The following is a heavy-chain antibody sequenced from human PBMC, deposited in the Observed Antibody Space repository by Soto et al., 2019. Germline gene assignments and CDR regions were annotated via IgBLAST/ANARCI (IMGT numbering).Heavy chain of an antibody. CDR3: ARARIVANFYFYYGMDV. J-gene: IGHJ6*02. Sequence: LRLSCAASGFNVSGDYMTWVRQAPRKGLEWVSVISSTGGTYYADSVKGRFTISRDNSKNTLDLQMNSLRDEDSAIYYCARARIVANFYFYYGMDVWGHGTTVTVSS. CDR2: ISSTGGT. V-gene: IGHV3-53*01. CDR1: GFNVSGDY. D-gene: IGHD5-12*01.